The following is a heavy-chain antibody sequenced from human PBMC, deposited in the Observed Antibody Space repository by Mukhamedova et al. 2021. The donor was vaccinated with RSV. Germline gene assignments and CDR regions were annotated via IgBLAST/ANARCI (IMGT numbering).Heavy chain of an antibody. V-gene: IGHV3-15*01. CDR3: TERRVDP. Sequence: GLEWVGRIKTKTEGGTTDYAAPVKGRFTISRDDSKSTVYLQMNSLKIEDTGVYYCTERRVDPWGQEPWLPSPQ. CDR2: IKTKTEGGTT. J-gene: IGHJ5*02.